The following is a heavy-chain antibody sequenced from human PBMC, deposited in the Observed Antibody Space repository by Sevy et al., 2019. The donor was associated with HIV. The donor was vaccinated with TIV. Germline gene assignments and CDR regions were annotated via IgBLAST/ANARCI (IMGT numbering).Heavy chain of an antibody. CDR2: ISGSSGTT. Sequence: GGSLRLSCAASGFTFSSYAMHWVRQAPGKGLEWLSVISGSSGTTYAAESVKGRFTISRDNSKNTLYLHVSSLGAEDTAVYYCARNLSPSGAFDIWGQGTRVTVSS. D-gene: IGHD6-25*01. CDR3: ARNLSPSGAFDI. V-gene: IGHV3-23*01. J-gene: IGHJ3*02. CDR1: GFTFSSYA.